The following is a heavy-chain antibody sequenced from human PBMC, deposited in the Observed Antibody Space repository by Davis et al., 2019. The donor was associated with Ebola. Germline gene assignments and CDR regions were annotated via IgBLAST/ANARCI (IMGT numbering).Heavy chain of an antibody. CDR3: ARGWDSSGWKD. V-gene: IGHV4-59*11. CDR1: GGPISSHY. J-gene: IGHJ4*02. D-gene: IGHD6-19*01. Sequence: SETLSLTCTVSGGPISSHYWSWIRQPPGKGLEWIGYVYYSGSTNYNPSHKSRVTISVDSSKNQFSLKLSSVTAADTAVYYCARGWDSSGWKDWGQGTLVTVSS. CDR2: VYYSGST.